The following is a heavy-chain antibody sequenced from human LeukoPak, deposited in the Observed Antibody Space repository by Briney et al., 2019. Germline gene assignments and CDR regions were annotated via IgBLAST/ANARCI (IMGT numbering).Heavy chain of an antibody. V-gene: IGHV4-34*01. D-gene: IGHD1-1*01. CDR3: ARGRGPRGTAFDI. CDR1: GGSFSGYY. J-gene: IGHJ3*02. Sequence: PSETLSLTCAVYGGSFSGYYWSWIRQPPGKGLEWIGEINHSGSTNYNPSLKSRVTISVDTSKNQFSLKLSSVTAADTAVYYCARGRGPRGTAFDIWGQGTMVTASS. CDR2: INHSGST.